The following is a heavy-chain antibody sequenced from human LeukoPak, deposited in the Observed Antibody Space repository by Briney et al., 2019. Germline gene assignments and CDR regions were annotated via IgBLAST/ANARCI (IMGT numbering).Heavy chain of an antibody. CDR1: GGSISSSSYY. J-gene: IGHJ3*02. D-gene: IGHD5-18*01. V-gene: IGHV4-39*01. CDR3: ASWGYSYGPDAFDI. CDR2: IYYSGST. Sequence: PSETLSLTCTVSGGSISSSSYYWGWIRQPPGKGLEGIGSIYYSGSTYYTPSLKSRVTISVDTSKNQFSLKLSSVTAADTAVYYCASWGYSYGPDAFDIWGQGTMVTVSS.